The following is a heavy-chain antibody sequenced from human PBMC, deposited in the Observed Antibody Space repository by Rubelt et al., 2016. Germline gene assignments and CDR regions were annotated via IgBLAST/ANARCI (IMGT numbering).Heavy chain of an antibody. CDR1: GGSFSGYY. V-gene: IGHV4-34*01. CDR3: ARLRTVITNLPPFYFDY. CDR2: INHSGST. D-gene: IGHD4-23*01. J-gene: IGHJ4*02. Sequence: QVQLQQWGAGLLKPSETLSLTCAVYGGSFSGYYWSWIRQPPGKGLEWIGEINHSGSTNYNPSREGRVTISVDTAKNRVSLKPRSVTAADTAVYYCARLRTVITNLPPFYFDYWGQGTLVTVSS.